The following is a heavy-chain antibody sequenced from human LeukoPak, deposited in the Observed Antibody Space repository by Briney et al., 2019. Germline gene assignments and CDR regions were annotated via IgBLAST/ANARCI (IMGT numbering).Heavy chain of an antibody. CDR3: TPDGAFYYLDV. CDR1: GFNFSHAW. J-gene: IGHJ6*03. D-gene: IGHD3-16*01. CDR2: VKSMDDGATL. V-gene: IGHV3-15*01. Sequence: GGSLRLSCEASGFNFSHAWMSWVPQAPGKGLEWVGRVKSMDDGATLDYAEPLKGRFTISRDDAKMTLYLQMNSLKTEDAAVYYCTPDGAFYYLDVWGKGVTVTVSS.